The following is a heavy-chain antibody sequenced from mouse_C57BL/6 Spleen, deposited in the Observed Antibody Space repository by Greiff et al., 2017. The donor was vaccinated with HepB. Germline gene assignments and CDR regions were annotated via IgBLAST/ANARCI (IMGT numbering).Heavy chain of an antibody. CDR2: IYPSDSET. V-gene: IGHV1-61*01. Sequence: VQLQQSGAELVRPGSSVKLSCKASGYTFTSYWMDWVKQRPGQGLEWIGNIYPSDSETHYNQKFKDKATLTVDKSSSTAYMQLSSLTSEDSAVYYCARADYYGSFAYWGQGTLVTVSA. CDR1: GYTFTSYW. CDR3: ARADYYGSFAY. J-gene: IGHJ3*01. D-gene: IGHD1-1*01.